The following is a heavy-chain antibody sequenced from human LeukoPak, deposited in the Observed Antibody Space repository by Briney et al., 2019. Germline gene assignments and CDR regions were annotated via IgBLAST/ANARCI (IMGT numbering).Heavy chain of an antibody. CDR3: ARRKRAPSPLEL. CDR1: GGSFSSYY. CDR2: INHSGST. J-gene: IGHJ4*02. V-gene: IGHV4-34*01. D-gene: IGHD3-10*01. Sequence: PSETLSLTCAVYGGSFSSYYWRWIRQPPGEELEWIGEINHSGSTNYNPSLKSRDTISVDTYKNQFCLKLNSVTAEDTAVYYCARRKRAPSPLELWGQGTVVRVST.